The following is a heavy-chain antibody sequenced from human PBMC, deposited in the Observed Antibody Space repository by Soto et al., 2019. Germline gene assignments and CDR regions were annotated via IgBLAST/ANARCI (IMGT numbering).Heavy chain of an antibody. V-gene: IGHV3-48*01. D-gene: IGHD6-19*01. CDR2: ISSSSSTI. CDR1: GFTFSSYS. Sequence: VQLVESGGGLVQPGGSLRLSCAASGFTFSSYSMNWVRQAPGKGLEWVSYISSSSSTIYYADSVKGRFTISRDHAKNSLYLQMNSLRAEDTAVYYCARDLSAVAGRIDCWGQGTLVTVSS. CDR3: ARDLSAVAGRIDC. J-gene: IGHJ4*02.